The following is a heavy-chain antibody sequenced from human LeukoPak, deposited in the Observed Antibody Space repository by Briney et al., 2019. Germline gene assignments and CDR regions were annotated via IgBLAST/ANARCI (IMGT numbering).Heavy chain of an antibody. CDR1: GFTFSSYG. V-gene: IGHV3-30*18. J-gene: IGHJ3*02. Sequence: GGSLRLSCAAPGFTFSSYGMHWVRQAPGKGLEWVAVISYDGSNKYYADSVKGRFTISRDNSKNTLYLQMNSLRAEDTAVYYCAKGRSYSSSHDAFDIWGQGTMVTVSS. CDR2: ISYDGSNK. D-gene: IGHD6-13*01. CDR3: AKGRSYSSSHDAFDI.